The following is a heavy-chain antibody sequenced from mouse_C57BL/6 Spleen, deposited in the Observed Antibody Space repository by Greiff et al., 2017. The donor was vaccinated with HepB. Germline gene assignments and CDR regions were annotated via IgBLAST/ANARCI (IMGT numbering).Heavy chain of an antibody. J-gene: IGHJ3*01. D-gene: IGHD3-2*01. Sequence: VQLQQSVAELVRPGASVKLSCTASGFNIKNTYMHWVKQRPEQGLEWIGRIDPANGNTKYAPKFQGKATITADTSSNTAYLQLSSLTSEDTAIYYCASPTQTAPATYWFAYWGQGTLVTVSA. V-gene: IGHV14-3*01. CDR3: ASPTQTAPATYWFAY. CDR1: GFNIKNTY. CDR2: IDPANGNT.